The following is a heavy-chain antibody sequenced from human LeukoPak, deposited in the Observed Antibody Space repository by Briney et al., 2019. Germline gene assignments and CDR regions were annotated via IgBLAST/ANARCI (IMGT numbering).Heavy chain of an antibody. Sequence: RGRSLRLSCAASGFSLTTSGMRWIRPAPGEGLEWVAFIPSDGGNEYYADSVKGRFTISRDNSKNTVHLQMNSLRAEDTAMYYCVRDGAHWDLDYWGQGTLVTVSS. CDR1: GFSLTTSG. V-gene: IGHV3-30*19. J-gene: IGHJ4*02. D-gene: IGHD7-27*01. CDR2: IPSDGGNE. CDR3: VRDGAHWDLDY.